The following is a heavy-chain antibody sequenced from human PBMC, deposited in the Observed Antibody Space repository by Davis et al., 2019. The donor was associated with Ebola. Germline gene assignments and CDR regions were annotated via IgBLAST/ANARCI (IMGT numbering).Heavy chain of an antibody. CDR3: ARSDDGDSFFDY. V-gene: IGHV1-69*13. J-gene: IGHJ4*02. CDR2: IIPIFGTA. D-gene: IGHD1-1*01. CDR1: GGTFSSYA. Sequence: SVKVSCKASGGTFSSYAITWVRQAPGQGLEWMGGIIPIFGTANYAQKFQGRVTITADESTSTGYMGLSSLRSEDTAVYYCARSDDGDSFFDYWGQGTLVTVSS.